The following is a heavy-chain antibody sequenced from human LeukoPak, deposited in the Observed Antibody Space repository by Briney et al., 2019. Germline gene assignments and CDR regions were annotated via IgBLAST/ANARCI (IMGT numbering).Heavy chain of an antibody. Sequence: GGSLRLSCAASGFTFSSYGMNWVRQAPGKGLEWVSYISSSGSTIYYADSVKGRFTISRDNAKNSLYLQMNSLRAEDTAVYYCARVGSYDAFDIWGQGTMVTVSS. D-gene: IGHD3-10*01. CDR3: ARVGSYDAFDI. CDR1: GFTFSSYG. J-gene: IGHJ3*02. V-gene: IGHV3-48*03. CDR2: ISSSGSTI.